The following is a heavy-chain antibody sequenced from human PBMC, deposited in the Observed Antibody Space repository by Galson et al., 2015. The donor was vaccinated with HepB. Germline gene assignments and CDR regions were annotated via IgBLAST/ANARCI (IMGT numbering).Heavy chain of an antibody. Sequence: SETLSLTCTVSGGSISSYYWSWIRQPPGKGLEWIGYIYYSGSTNYNPSLKSRVTISVDTSKNQFSLKLSSVTAADTAVYYCARVGDYGDYTYWGQGTLVTVSS. D-gene: IGHD4-17*01. V-gene: IGHV4-59*01. CDR1: GGSISSYY. J-gene: IGHJ4*02. CDR2: IYYSGST. CDR3: ARVGDYGDYTY.